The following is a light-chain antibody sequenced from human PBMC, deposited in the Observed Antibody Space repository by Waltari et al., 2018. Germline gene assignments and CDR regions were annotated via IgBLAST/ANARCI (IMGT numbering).Light chain of an antibody. CDR1: SSDRVDYDF. V-gene: IGLV2-14*03. Sequence: QSALTQPASVSGSPGQSVTISCTGTSSDRVDYDFVSWYQQHPGKAPRIIIFHVTTWPAAVSMLYSASKSGSTASLTISGLQAENESDYFCSSYPRTGTWLFGGGTKLTVL. CDR3: SSYPRTGTWL. J-gene: IGLJ3*02. CDR2: HVT.